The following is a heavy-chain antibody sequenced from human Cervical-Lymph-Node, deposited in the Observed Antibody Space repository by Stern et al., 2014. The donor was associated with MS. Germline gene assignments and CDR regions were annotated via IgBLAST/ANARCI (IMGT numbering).Heavy chain of an antibody. CDR2: IRIKANNSAT. D-gene: IGHD2-2*01. Sequence: VQLVESGGGLVQPGGSLKLSCTASGFTFRGSAVHLVRPAPGKGLEWFGRIRIKANNSATTYAASVKGRFTIARDDSKNTAYLQMNSLKTEDTAVYYCTQRGSCSSTSCYSIWGQGTLVTVSS. CDR3: TQRGSCSSTSCYSI. CDR1: GFTFRGSA. J-gene: IGHJ4*02. V-gene: IGHV3-73*02.